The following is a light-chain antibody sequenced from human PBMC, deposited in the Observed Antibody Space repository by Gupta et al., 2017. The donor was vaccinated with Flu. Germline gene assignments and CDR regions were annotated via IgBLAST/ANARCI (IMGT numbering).Light chain of an antibody. CDR1: QSIRNY. Sequence: DIQMTQSPSSLSASIRDSVTITCRASQSIRNYLNWYQQKPGQAPKLLIYTASSLQSGVPSRFSGCGSGTDFTLTIIRLQPKDFATYFSQQSDSVAHTFGPGTNLDIK. CDR3: QQSDSVAHT. J-gene: IGKJ3*01. CDR2: TAS. V-gene: IGKV1-39*01.